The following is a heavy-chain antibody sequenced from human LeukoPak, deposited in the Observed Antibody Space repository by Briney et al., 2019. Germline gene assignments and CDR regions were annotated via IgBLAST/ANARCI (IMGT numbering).Heavy chain of an antibody. CDR2: IYYSGST. J-gene: IGHJ5*02. D-gene: IGHD2-15*01. Sequence: KPSETLSLTCTVSGGSISSYYWSWIRRPPGKGLEWIGYIYYSGSTNYNPSLKSRVTISVDTSKNQFSLKLSSVTAADTAVYYCARDFLGYCSGGSCPNWFDPWGQGTLVTVSS. V-gene: IGHV4-59*01. CDR1: GGSISSYY. CDR3: ARDFLGYCSGGSCPNWFDP.